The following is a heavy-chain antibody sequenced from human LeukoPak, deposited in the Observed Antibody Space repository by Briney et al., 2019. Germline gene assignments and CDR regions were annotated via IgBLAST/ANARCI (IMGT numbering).Heavy chain of an antibody. Sequence: GGSLRLSCAASGFTFSSYSINWCLQAPGKGLQWGSSISSSSSYIYYADSVKGRFTISRDNAKNSLYLQMNSLRAEDTAVYYCARDPGYVAWGQGTLVIVSS. CDR2: ISSSSSYI. CDR1: GFTFSSYS. CDR3: ARDPGYVA. J-gene: IGHJ5*02. D-gene: IGHD3-16*01. V-gene: IGHV3-21*01.